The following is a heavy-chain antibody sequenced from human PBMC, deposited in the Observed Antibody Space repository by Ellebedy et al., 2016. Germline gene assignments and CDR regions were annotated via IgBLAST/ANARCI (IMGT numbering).Heavy chain of an antibody. V-gene: IGHV3-30*03. CDR2: ISRDGSKK. CDR1: GFIFSSYG. D-gene: IGHD7-27*01. CDR3: ARAWGY. Sequence: GESLKISXAASGFIFSSYGMHWVRQAPGEGLEWVAVISRDGSKKYYADSVKGRFTISRDNSKNTLYLQMNNLRAEDTAVYYCARAWGYWGQGTLVTVSS. J-gene: IGHJ4*02.